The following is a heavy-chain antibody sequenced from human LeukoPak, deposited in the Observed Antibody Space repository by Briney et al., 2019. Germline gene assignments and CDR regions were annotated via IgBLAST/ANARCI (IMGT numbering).Heavy chain of an antibody. D-gene: IGHD6-13*01. Sequence: SETLSLTCAVYGGSFSGYYWSWIRQPPGKGLEWIGEINHSGSTNYNTSLKSRVTISVDTSKNQFSLKLRSVTAADTAVYYCATVGKRYTSSWYYNYGMDVWGQGTTVTVSS. V-gene: IGHV4-34*01. CDR3: ATVGKRYTSSWYYNYGMDV. CDR1: GGSFSGYY. CDR2: INHSGST. J-gene: IGHJ6*02.